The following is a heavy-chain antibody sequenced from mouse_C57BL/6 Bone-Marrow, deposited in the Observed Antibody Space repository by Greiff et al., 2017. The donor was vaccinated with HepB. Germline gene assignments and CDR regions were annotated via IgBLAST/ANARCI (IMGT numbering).Heavy chain of an antibody. V-gene: IGHV2-5*01. Sequence: VQLQESGPGLVQPSQSLSITCTVSGFSLTSYGVHWVRQSPGKGLEWLGVIWRGGSTDYNAAFMSRLSITKDNSKSQVFFKMNSLQADDTAIYYCALSAYYSNYLDYWGQGTTLTVSS. CDR3: ALSAYYSNYLDY. D-gene: IGHD2-5*01. CDR1: GFSLTSYG. J-gene: IGHJ2*01. CDR2: IWRGGST.